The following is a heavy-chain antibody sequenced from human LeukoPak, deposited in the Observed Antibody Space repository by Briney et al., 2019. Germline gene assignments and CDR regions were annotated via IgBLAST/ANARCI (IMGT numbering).Heavy chain of an antibody. V-gene: IGHV4-59*08. CDR1: GGSFRGYY. D-gene: IGHD3-10*01. CDR3: VRHWYYYGSGSYVDYFDY. CDR2: IYYSGST. J-gene: IGHJ4*02. Sequence: SETLSLTCAVYGGSFRGYYWSWIRQPPGKGLEWIGYIYYSGSTNYNPSLKSRVTISVDTSKNQFSLKLSSVTAADTAVYYCVRHWYYYGSGSYVDYFDYWGQGTLVTVSS.